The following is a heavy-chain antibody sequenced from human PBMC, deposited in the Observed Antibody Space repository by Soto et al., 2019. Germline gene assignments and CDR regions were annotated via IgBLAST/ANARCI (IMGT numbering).Heavy chain of an antibody. CDR1: GGTFSSYA. CDR3: AEGGNYYDSSGYSYYYYYGMDV. V-gene: IGHV1-69*06. D-gene: IGHD3-22*01. J-gene: IGHJ6*02. CDR2: IMPIFGTA. Sequence: QVQLVQSGAEVKKPGSSVKVSCKASGGTFSSYAISWVRQAPGQGLEWMGGIMPIFGTANYAQKFQGRVTITADKSTSTAYMELSSLRSEDTAVYYCAEGGNYYDSSGYSYYYYYGMDVWGQGTTVTVSS.